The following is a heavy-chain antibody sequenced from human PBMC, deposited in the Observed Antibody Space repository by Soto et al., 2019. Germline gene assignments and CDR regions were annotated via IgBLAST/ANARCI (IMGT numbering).Heavy chain of an antibody. CDR2: INSDGSST. CDR1: GFTFSSYW. CDR3: ARPTSLGGNPFDY. D-gene: IGHD2-15*01. Sequence: GGSLRLSSAASGFTFSSYWMHWVRQAPGKGLVWVSRINSDGSSTSYADSVKGRFTISRDNAKNTLYLQMNSLRAEDTAVYYCARPTSLGGNPFDYWGQGTLVTVSS. V-gene: IGHV3-74*01. J-gene: IGHJ4*02.